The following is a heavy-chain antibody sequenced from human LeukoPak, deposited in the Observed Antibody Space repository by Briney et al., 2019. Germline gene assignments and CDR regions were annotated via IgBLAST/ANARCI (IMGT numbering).Heavy chain of an antibody. J-gene: IGHJ4*02. CDR2: INHSGST. CDR1: GGSFSGYY. D-gene: IGHD2-2*01. CDR3: ARGNGVVVVPAATQFDY. V-gene: IGHV4-34*01. Sequence: SETLSLTCAVYGGSFSGYYWSWIRQPPGKGLEWIGEINHSGSTNYNPSLKSRVTISVDTSKNQFSLKLSSVTAADTAVYYCARGNGVVVVPAATQFDYWGQGTPVTVSS.